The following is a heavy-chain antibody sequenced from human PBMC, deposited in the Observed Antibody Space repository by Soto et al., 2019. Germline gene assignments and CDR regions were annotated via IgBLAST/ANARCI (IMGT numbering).Heavy chain of an antibody. CDR1: GFTFSSYA. CDR2: ISSNGGST. V-gene: IGHV3-64*01. D-gene: IGHD2-15*01. J-gene: IGHJ4*02. CDR3: ARVRCSGGSCYLGY. Sequence: EVQLVESGGGLVQPGGSLRLSCAASGFTFSSYAMHWVRQAPGKGLEYVSAISSNGGSTYYANSVKGRFTISRDNSKNTLYLQMGRLRAEDMAVYYWARVRCSGGSCYLGYWGQGTLVTVSS.